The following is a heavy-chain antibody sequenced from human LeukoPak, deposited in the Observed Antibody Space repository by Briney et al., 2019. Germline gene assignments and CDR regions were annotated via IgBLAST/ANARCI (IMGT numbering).Heavy chain of an antibody. CDR2: INHSGST. J-gene: IGHJ4*02. D-gene: IGHD6-6*01. CDR1: GGSFSGYY. V-gene: IGHV4-34*01. Sequence: SETLSLTCAVYGGSFSGYYWSWIRQPPGKGLEWIGEINHSGSTNYNPSLKSRVTISVGTSKNQFSLKLSSVTAADTAVYYCARVGPGAARHYFYFDYWGQGTLVTVSS. CDR3: ARVGPGAARHYFYFDY.